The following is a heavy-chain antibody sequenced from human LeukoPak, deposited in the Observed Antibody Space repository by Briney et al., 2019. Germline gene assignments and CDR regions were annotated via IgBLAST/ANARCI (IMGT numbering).Heavy chain of an antibody. CDR2: ISYDGSSK. CDR3: ARDTRRYPGFFDY. Sequence: PGGSLRLSCAASGFTFSTYAMHWVRQAPGKELEWVAVISYDGSSKYYADSVKGRFTISRDNAKNSLYLQMNSLRAEDTAVYYCARDTRRYPGFFDYWGQGTLVTVSS. CDR1: GFTFSTYA. V-gene: IGHV3-30*04. D-gene: IGHD1-26*01. J-gene: IGHJ4*02.